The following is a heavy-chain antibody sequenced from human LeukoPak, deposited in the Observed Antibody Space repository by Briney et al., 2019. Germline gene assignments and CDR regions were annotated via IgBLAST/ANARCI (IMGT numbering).Heavy chain of an antibody. CDR2: ISWNSGDI. V-gene: IGHV3-9*01. J-gene: IGHJ2*01. CDR1: GFSFGGYA. CDR3: VKSGGYATALRYFDL. Sequence: GGSPRLSCAASGFSFGGYALHWVRQAPGKGLEWVASISWNSGDIVHADSVKGRFTISRDNAKNSLYLQMDSLRTEDTALYYCVKSGGYATALRYFDLWGRGTLVTVSS. D-gene: IGHD3-22*01.